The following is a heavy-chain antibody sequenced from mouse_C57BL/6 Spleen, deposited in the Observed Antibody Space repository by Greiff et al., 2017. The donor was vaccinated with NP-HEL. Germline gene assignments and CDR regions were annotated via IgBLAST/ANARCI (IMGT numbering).Heavy chain of an antibody. V-gene: IGHV1-76*01. Sequence: QVQLQQSGAELVRPGASVKLSCKASGYTFTDYYINWVKQRPGQGLAWIARIYPGSGNTYYNEKFKGKATLTAEKSSSTAYMQLSSLTSEDSAVYFCARNYSSSYGFDYWGQGTTLTVSS. D-gene: IGHD1-1*01. CDR3: ARNYSSSYGFDY. CDR2: IYPGSGNT. J-gene: IGHJ2*01. CDR1: GYTFTDYY.